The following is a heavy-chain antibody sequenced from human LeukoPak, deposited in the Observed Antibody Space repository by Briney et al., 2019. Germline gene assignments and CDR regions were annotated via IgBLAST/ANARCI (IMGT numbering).Heavy chain of an antibody. CDR3: ARVSQIAEVVPAASEGYFDY. CDR2: ISSSSSYI. J-gene: IGHJ4*02. D-gene: IGHD2-2*01. V-gene: IGHV3-21*01. CDR1: GFTFSSYS. Sequence: GGSLRLSCAASGFTFSSYSMNWVRQAPGKGLEWVSSISSSSSYIYYADSVKGRFTISRDNAKNSLYQQMNSLRAEDTAVYYCARVSQIAEVVPAASEGYFDYWGQGTLVTVSS.